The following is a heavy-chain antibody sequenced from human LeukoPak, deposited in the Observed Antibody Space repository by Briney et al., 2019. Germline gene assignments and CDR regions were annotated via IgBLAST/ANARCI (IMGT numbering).Heavy chain of an antibody. Sequence: GGSLRLSCAASGFTFSSYAMSWVRQAPGKGLEWVSAISGSGGSTYYADSVKGRFTISRDNSKSTLYLQMNSLRAEDTAVYYCAKDLMITFGGVIGLFDYWGQGTLVTVSS. J-gene: IGHJ4*02. D-gene: IGHD3-16*02. CDR2: ISGSGGST. V-gene: IGHV3-23*01. CDR3: AKDLMITFGGVIGLFDY. CDR1: GFTFSSYA.